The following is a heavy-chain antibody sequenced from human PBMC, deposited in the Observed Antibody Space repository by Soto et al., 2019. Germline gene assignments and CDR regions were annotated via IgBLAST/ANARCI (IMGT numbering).Heavy chain of an antibody. CDR1: GYTFTSYD. V-gene: IGHV1-8*01. Sequence: QVQLVQSGAEVKKPGASVKVSCKASGYTFTSYDINWVRQATGQGLEWMGWMNPNSGNTGYGQKFQGRVTMTRNISISTAYMELSSLRSENTAVYYCARGRRRRQWLVLGLSYWGQVTLVTVSS. CDR2: MNPNSGNT. CDR3: ARGRRRRQWLVLGLSY. D-gene: IGHD6-19*01. J-gene: IGHJ4*02.